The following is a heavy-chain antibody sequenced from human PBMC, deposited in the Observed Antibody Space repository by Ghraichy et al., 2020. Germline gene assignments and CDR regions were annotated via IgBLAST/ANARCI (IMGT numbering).Heavy chain of an antibody. Sequence: SETPSLTCAVYGGSFSGYYWSWIRQPPGKGLEWIGEINHSGSTNYNPSLKSRVTISVDTSKNQFSLKLSSVTAADTAVYYCARGVMAGDGGWFDPWGQGTLVTVSS. D-gene: IGHD6-19*01. CDR3: ARGVMAGDGGWFDP. CDR2: INHSGST. V-gene: IGHV4-34*01. J-gene: IGHJ5*02. CDR1: GGSFSGYY.